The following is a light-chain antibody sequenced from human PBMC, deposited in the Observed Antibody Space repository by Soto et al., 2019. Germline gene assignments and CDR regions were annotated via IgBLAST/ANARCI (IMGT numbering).Light chain of an antibody. CDR1: SSNIGAGYD. V-gene: IGLV1-40*01. J-gene: IGLJ2*01. Sequence: QLVLTQPPSVSGAPGQRVTISCTGSSSNIGAGYDVHGYQQLPGTAPKLPIYGNSNRPSGVPDRFSGSKSGTSASLAITGLQAEDEADHYCQSYDSSLSVVFGGGTKLTVL. CDR2: GNS. CDR3: QSYDSSLSVV.